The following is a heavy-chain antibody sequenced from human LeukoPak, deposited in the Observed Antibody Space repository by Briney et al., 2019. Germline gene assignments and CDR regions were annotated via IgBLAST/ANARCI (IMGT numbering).Heavy chain of an antibody. Sequence: ASVKVSCKASGGTFSSYAISWVRQAPGQGLEWMGGIIPIFGTANYAQKFQGRVTITTDESTSTAYMELSSLRSEDTAVYYCARGPFKGYCGGDCYALRYYYYYVDVWGKGTTVTVSS. J-gene: IGHJ6*03. CDR2: IIPIFGTA. CDR1: GGTFSSYA. V-gene: IGHV1-69*05. D-gene: IGHD2-21*02. CDR3: ARGPFKGYCGGDCYALRYYYYYVDV.